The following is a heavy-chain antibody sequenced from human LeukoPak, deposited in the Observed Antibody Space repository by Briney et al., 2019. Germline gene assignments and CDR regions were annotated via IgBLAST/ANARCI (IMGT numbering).Heavy chain of an antibody. J-gene: IGHJ4*02. CDR3: AREIDYGDSYYFDY. Sequence: SETLSLTCAVYGGSFSGYYWSWIRQPPGKGLEWIGEINHSGSTNYNPSLESRVTISVDRSKNQFSLKLSSVTAADTAVYYCAREIDYGDSYYFDYWGQGTLVTVSS. CDR2: INHSGST. D-gene: IGHD4-17*01. CDR1: GGSFSGYY. V-gene: IGHV4-34*01.